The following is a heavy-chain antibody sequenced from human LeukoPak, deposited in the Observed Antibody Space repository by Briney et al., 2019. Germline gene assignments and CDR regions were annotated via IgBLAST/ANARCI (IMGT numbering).Heavy chain of an antibody. J-gene: IGHJ6*02. CDR1: GGSISSYY. D-gene: IGHD3-10*01. Sequence: PSETLSPTCTVSGGSISSYYWSWIRQPPGKGLEWIGYIYYSGSTNYNPSLKSRVTISVDTSKNQFSLKLSSVTAADMAVYYCARNMVRGASYFYFGLDVWGQGTTVTVSS. V-gene: IGHV4-59*01. CDR2: IYYSGST. CDR3: ARNMVRGASYFYFGLDV.